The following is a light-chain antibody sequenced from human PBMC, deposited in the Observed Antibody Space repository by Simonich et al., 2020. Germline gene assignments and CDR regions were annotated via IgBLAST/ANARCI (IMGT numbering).Light chain of an antibody. CDR1: XGIKNX. CDR2: AAX. J-gene: IGKJ3*01. V-gene: IGKV1-6*01. Sequence: AIQMTQSPSSXXASVGDRVTIXXRAXXGIKNXXGWYQQKPGKAPKLLXYAAXXLQSXXPSXXSGXXXGTDFXXXISSLQPEDXXTYYCLXDYNYPVFGPGTKVXIK. CDR3: LXDYNYPV.